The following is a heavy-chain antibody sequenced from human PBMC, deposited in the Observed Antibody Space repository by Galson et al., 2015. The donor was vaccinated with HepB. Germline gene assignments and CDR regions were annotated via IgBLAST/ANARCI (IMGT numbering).Heavy chain of an antibody. V-gene: IGHV2-5*02. D-gene: IGHD7-27*01. Sequence: PALVKPTQTLTLTCPFSGFSLSPSAVSVGWIRQPPGKALEWLALIYWDDDSRNSPSMKSRLTITKDNSKNRVVLTMINMDPVDTATYYCVRRLSGDGAFDIWGQGTMVTVSS. CDR3: VRRLSGDGAFDI. CDR1: GFSLSPSAVS. J-gene: IGHJ3*02. CDR2: IYWDDDS.